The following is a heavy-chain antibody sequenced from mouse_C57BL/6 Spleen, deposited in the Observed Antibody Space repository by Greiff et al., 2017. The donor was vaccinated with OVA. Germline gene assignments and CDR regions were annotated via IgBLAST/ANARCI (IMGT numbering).Heavy chain of an antibody. J-gene: IGHJ2*01. V-gene: IGHV1-69*01. CDR2: IDPSDSYT. D-gene: IGHD3-3*01. CDR1: GYTFTSYW. CDR3: ARGGTRDY. Sequence: VQLQQPGAELVMPGASVKLSCKASGYTFTSYWMHWVKQRPGQGLEWIGEIDPSDSYTNYNQKFKGKSTLTVDKSSSTAYMQLSSLTPEDSAIYYGARGGTRDYWGQGTTLTVSS.